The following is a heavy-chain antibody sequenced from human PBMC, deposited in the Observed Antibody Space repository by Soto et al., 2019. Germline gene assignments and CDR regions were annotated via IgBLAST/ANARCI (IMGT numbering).Heavy chain of an antibody. Sequence: ASVKVSCKASGYTFTSYYMHWVRQAPGQGLEWMGIINPSGGSTSYAQKFQGRVTMTRDTSTSTVYMELSSLRSEDTAVYYCARASIFGVVISAFDIWGQGTMVTVSS. D-gene: IGHD3-3*01. CDR3: ARASIFGVVISAFDI. V-gene: IGHV1-46*01. J-gene: IGHJ3*02. CDR2: INPSGGST. CDR1: GYTFTSYY.